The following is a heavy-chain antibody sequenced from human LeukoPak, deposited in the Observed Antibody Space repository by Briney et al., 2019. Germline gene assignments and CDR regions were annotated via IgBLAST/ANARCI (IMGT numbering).Heavy chain of an antibody. CDR3: ARDPGYCSGGSCYGYYYYYMDV. J-gene: IGHJ6*03. Sequence: GGSLRLSCAASGFTFDDYGMSWLRQAPGKGLEWVSGINWNGGSTGYADSVKGRFTISRDNAKNSLYLQMNSLRAEDTALYYCARDPGYCSGGSCYGYYYYYMDVWGKGTTVTVSS. D-gene: IGHD2-15*01. CDR1: GFTFDDYG. V-gene: IGHV3-20*04. CDR2: INWNGGST.